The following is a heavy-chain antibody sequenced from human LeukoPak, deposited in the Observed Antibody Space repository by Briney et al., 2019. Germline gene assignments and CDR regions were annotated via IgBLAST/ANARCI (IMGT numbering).Heavy chain of an antibody. J-gene: IGHJ4*02. V-gene: IGHV3-64*01. CDR3: ARGGLRLGELSTNPFYYFDY. Sequence: GGSLRLSCAASGFTFSSYAMHWVRQAPGKGLEYVSAISSNGGSTYYANSVKGRFTISRDNSKNTLYLQMGSLRAEDMAGYYCARGGLRLGELSTNPFYYFDYWGQGTLVTVSS. CDR2: ISSNGGST. D-gene: IGHD3-16*02. CDR1: GFTFSSYA.